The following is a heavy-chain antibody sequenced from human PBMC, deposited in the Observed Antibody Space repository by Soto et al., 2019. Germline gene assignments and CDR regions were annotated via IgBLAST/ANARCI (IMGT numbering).Heavy chain of an antibody. Sequence: GGSLRLSCAASGFTFSTYAMSWVRQAPGKGLEWVSAISGSGDTTYYADSVKGRFTISRDNSKNTLYLQMNSLRVEDTALYYCAKADYSYSWAPGDYWGQGTLVTVSS. V-gene: IGHV3-23*01. CDR2: ISGSGDTT. J-gene: IGHJ4*02. CDR3: AKADYSYSWAPGDY. CDR1: GFTFSTYA. D-gene: IGHD6-13*01.